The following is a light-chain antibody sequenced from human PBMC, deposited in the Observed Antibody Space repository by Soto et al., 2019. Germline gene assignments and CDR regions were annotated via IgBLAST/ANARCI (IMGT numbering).Light chain of an antibody. CDR2: DDS. J-gene: IGLJ2*01. Sequence: SYELTQPPSVSVAPGQTARITCGGNNIGGKSVHWYQQKPGLAPALVVYDDSDRPSGIPERISGSNSGNTATLTISRVEVGDEADYYCQVWDSSREHVVFGGGTKLTVL. V-gene: IGLV3-21*02. CDR1: NIGGKS. CDR3: QVWDSSREHVV.